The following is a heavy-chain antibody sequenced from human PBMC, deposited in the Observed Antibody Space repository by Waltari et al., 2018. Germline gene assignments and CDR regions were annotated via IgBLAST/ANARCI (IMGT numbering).Heavy chain of an antibody. J-gene: IGHJ4*02. CDR1: GYTFTSYY. Sequence: QVQLVQSGAEVKKPGASVKVSCKASGYTFTSYYMHWVRQAPGQGLEWMGIINPSGGSTSYAQKFQGTVTMTRDASTSTVYMALSSLRSEDTAVYYCARGVEEGFDYWGQGTLVTVSS. CDR3: ARGVEEGFDY. CDR2: INPSGGST. D-gene: IGHD2-15*01. V-gene: IGHV1-46*01.